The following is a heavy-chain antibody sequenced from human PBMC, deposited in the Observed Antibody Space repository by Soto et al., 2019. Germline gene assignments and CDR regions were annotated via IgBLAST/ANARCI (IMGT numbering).Heavy chain of an antibody. D-gene: IGHD1-26*01. CDR3: ARREWELRHGMGV. Sequence: GASLKISCEGSGYSYTSYWMSRVRQMTGKGLEWMGRIDPSDSYTNYSPSFQGHVTISADKSISTAYLQWGSLKASDIAMYYCARREWELRHGMGVCGQGTTVTVSS. V-gene: IGHV5-10-1*01. CDR2: IDPSDSYT. CDR1: GYSYTSYW. J-gene: IGHJ6*02.